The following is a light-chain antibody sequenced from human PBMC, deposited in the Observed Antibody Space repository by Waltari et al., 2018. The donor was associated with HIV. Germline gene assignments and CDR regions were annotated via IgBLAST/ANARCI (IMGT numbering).Light chain of an antibody. Sequence: DIVITQSPDSLAVSLGERATINCKSSQGVLYSSNNKNYLAWYQQKPGQPPKLLIYWASTRESGVPDRFSGSGSQTDFTLTISSLQAEDVAVYYCQQYYSTLRTFGQGTKVEIK. V-gene: IGKV4-1*01. CDR2: WAS. CDR3: QQYYSTLRT. CDR1: QGVLYSSNNKNY. J-gene: IGKJ1*01.